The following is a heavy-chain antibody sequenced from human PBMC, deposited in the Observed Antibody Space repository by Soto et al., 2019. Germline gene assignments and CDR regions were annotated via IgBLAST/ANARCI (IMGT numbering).Heavy chain of an antibody. Sequence: GGPLRLSCSASGFSFRTYSMAWVRQAPGKGPEWVSGLSHGGAYTFYADSVKGRFTISVDISQNTVYLQMNSLRTEDTAVYYCAKWSGYGDAWGQGTLVTVSS. CDR1: GFSFRTYS. V-gene: IGHV3-23*01. J-gene: IGHJ4*02. CDR3: AKWSGYGDA. D-gene: IGHD4-17*01. CDR2: LSHGGAYT.